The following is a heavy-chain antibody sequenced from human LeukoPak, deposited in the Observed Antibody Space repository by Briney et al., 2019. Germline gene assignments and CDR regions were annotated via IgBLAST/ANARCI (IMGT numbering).Heavy chain of an antibody. CDR1: GYSFTTYG. CDR2: INTNTGNP. J-gene: IGHJ6*03. Sequence: ASVKVSCKASGYSFTTYGIYWVRQATGQGLAWMGWINTNTGNPPYAQGFTGRFVFSLDTSVSTTYLQISSLKAEDTAVYYCARSIGAAGYMDVWGKGTTVTVSS. V-gene: IGHV7-4-1*02. CDR3: ARSIGAAGYMDV. D-gene: IGHD6-13*01.